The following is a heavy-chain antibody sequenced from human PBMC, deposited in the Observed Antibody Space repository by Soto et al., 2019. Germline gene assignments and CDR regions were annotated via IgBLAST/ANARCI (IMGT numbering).Heavy chain of an antibody. CDR2: IYYSGST. Sequence: TSETLSLTCTVSGAPISSGGYYWSWVRQHPWKGLEWIGYIYYSGSTYYNPSLKSRVTISVDTSKNQLSLKMSSVTAADTDVYYCERARSLAARPTNWFDPWGQGTLVTVSS. CDR3: ERARSLAARPTNWFDP. J-gene: IGHJ5*02. D-gene: IGHD6-6*01. CDR1: GAPISSGGYY. V-gene: IGHV4-31*03.